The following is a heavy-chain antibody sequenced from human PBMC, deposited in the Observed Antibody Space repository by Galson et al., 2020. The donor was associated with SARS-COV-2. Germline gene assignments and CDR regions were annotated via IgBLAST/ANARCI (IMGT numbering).Heavy chain of an antibody. J-gene: IGHJ4*02. Sequence: SQTLSLTCAISGDSVSSNSAAWNWIRQSPSRGLQWLGRTYYRSKWYYEYELSVKSRIIINPDKPKNQFSLQLNSVTPEDTAFYYCTREEGVRSSGWYGGHDCWGQGILVTVSA. CDR2: TYYRSKWYY. D-gene: IGHD6-19*01. CDR3: TREEGVRSSGWYGGHDC. CDR1: GDSVSSNSAA. V-gene: IGHV6-1*01.